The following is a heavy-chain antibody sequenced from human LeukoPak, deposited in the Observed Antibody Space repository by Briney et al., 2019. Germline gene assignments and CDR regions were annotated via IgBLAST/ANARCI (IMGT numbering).Heavy chain of an antibody. Sequence: ASVKVSCKASGYTFTSYGISWVRQAPGQGLEGMGWISAYNGNTNYAQKFQGRVTMTRDTSISTAYMELSRLRSDDTAVYYCARVGGYSYGQRRYFDYWGQGTLVTVSS. J-gene: IGHJ4*02. CDR1: GYTFTSYG. CDR3: ARVGGYSYGQRRYFDY. V-gene: IGHV1-18*01. D-gene: IGHD5-18*01. CDR2: ISAYNGNT.